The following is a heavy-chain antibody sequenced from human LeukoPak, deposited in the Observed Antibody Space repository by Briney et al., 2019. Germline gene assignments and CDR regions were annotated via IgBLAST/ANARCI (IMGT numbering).Heavy chain of an antibody. D-gene: IGHD6-13*01. J-gene: IGHJ3*02. CDR1: GFTFSSYA. CDR3: AREGLYSSTLTAFDI. CDR2: ISYDGSNK. Sequence: GGSLRLSCAASGFTFSSYAMHWVRQAPGKGLEWVAVISYDGSNKYYADSVKGRFTISRDNSKNTLYLRMNSLRAEDTAVYYCAREGLYSSTLTAFDIWGQGTMVTVSS. V-gene: IGHV3-30*04.